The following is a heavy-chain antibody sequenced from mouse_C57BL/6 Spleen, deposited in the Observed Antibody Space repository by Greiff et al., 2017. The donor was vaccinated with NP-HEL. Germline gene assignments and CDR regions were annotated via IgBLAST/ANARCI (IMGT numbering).Heavy chain of an antibody. CDR2: IDPEDGDT. V-gene: IGHV14-1*01. Sequence: EVQLQQSGAELVRPGASVKLSCTASGFNIKDYHMPRVKQKPEQGLGWIGRIDPEDGDTEYAPKFQGKATMTADTSSNTAYLQLSSLTSEDTAVYYCTTGYFDYWGQGTTLTVSS. J-gene: IGHJ2*01. CDR3: TTGYFDY. CDR1: GFNIKDYH.